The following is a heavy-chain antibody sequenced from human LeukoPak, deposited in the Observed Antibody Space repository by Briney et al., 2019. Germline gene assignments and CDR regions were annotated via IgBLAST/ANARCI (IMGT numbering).Heavy chain of an antibody. J-gene: IGHJ4*02. CDR2: INPDSGFT. Sequence: ASVKVSCKASGYKFTDDYMRWVRQARGQGLEFMGWINPDSGFTNDAQKFKGRVTMTRDTSISTAYLEVRSLTSDDTAVYYCAPTAEAYTSWWKVWGQGTLVTVSS. CDR3: APTAEAYTSWWKV. D-gene: IGHD3-16*01. V-gene: IGHV1-2*02. CDR1: GYKFTDDY.